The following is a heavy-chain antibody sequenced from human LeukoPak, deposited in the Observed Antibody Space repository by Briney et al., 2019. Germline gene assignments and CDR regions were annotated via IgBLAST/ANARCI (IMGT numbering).Heavy chain of an antibody. V-gene: IGHV3-21*04. CDR3: ARGLLWFGESTI. J-gene: IGHJ4*02. Sequence: GGSLRLSCAASGFTFSGYSMNWVRQAPGKGLEWVSSISTSSGYIYYADSVKGRFTISRHNSKNTLYLQMNSLRAEDTAVYYCARGLLWFGESTIWGQGTLVTVSS. D-gene: IGHD3-10*01. CDR1: GFTFSGYS. CDR2: ISTSSGYI.